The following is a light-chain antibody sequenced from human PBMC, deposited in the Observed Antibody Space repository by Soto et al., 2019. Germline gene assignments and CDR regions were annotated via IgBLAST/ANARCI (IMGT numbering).Light chain of an antibody. J-gene: IGKJ1*01. CDR3: QHYGSSPGT. V-gene: IGKV3-20*01. Sequence: IVFTQSPGTLSLSPGERATLSCRASQSLRDTYLAWYQQKPGQAPRLLIYAASSRATGIPDRFSGTGSGTDFTLTISRLEPEDFAVYYCQHYGSSPGTFGQGTKVDIK. CDR2: AAS. CDR1: QSLRDTY.